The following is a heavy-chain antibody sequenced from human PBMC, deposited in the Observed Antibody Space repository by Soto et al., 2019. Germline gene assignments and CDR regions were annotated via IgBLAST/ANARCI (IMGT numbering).Heavy chain of an antibody. CDR2: ISFDGSNK. CDR3: ARLPGALVAVLYIYPLDGREAMSDVDV. V-gene: IGHV3-30-3*01. J-gene: IGHJ6*02. D-gene: IGHD6-19*01. CDR1: GFTFNYYP. Sequence: QMQLVESGGGVVQPGESLRLSCAASGFTFNYYPMHWVRQTPGKGLEWVAVISFDGSNKFYADSVKGRFTVSRDNCKNMLYLQLNSLRPEDAAVYYCARLPGALVAVLYIYPLDGREAMSDVDVWGQGTTVSVSS.